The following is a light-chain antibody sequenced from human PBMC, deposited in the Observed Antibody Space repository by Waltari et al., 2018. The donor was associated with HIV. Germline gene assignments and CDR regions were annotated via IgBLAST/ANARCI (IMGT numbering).Light chain of an antibody. CDR3: QQHYTSPYT. J-gene: IGKJ2*01. V-gene: IGKV4-1*01. CDR2: WAS. CDR1: QSVLNSSSNKNS. Sequence: DIVMTQSPDSLAVSLGERDTINCKSSQSVLNSSSNKNSLAWYQQKSRQPPNLLIYWASTRESGVPERFSGSGSGTDFTLTISSLQAADVAVYYCQQHYTSPYTFGQGTKLEIK.